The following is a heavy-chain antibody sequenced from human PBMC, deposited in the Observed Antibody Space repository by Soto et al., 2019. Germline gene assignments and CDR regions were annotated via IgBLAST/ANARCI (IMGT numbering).Heavy chain of an antibody. CDR1: GFIFGDYA. V-gene: IGHV3-49*03. J-gene: IGHJ4*02. Sequence: GGSLRLCCTPSGFIFGDYAMIWFRQAPGKGLEWVGFITSKRYGGTTEYAASVKGRFTISRDDSKSIAYLQMNSLKASDTAMYYCARLLAVADISGFDYWGQGTLVTVSS. CDR3: ARLLAVADISGFDY. CDR2: ITSKRYGGTT. D-gene: IGHD6-19*01.